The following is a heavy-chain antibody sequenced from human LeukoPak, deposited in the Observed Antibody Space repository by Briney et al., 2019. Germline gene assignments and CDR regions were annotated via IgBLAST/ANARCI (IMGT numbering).Heavy chain of an antibody. CDR2: IYTSGST. Sequence: SETLSLTCTVSGGSISSYYWSWIRQPAGKGLEWIGRIYTSGSTNYNPSLKSRVTMSVDTSKNQFSLKLSSVTAADTAVYYCARSWGYCSGGSCSAFDIWGQGTMVTVSS. CDR1: GGSISSYY. CDR3: ARSWGYCSGGSCSAFDI. V-gene: IGHV4-4*07. D-gene: IGHD2-15*01. J-gene: IGHJ3*02.